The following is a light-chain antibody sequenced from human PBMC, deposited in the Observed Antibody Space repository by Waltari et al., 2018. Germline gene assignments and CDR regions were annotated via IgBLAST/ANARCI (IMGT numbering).Light chain of an antibody. J-gene: IGKJ3*01. CDR3: QQGNSVPIT. V-gene: IGKV1-12*01. CDR1: QDIGNR. Sequence: DIQMTQSTSPVSASVGDRVTITCRSSQDIGNRLAWYQQKPGKAPNLLIDGTSSLQTGVPSRFSGSGSGTEFTLTISSLQPEDFGTYYGQQGNSVPITFGPGTKVEIK. CDR2: GTS.